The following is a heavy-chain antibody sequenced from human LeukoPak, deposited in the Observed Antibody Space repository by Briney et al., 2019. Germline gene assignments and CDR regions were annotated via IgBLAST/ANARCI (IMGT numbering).Heavy chain of an antibody. Sequence: PSETLSLTCTVSGDSISSYYWSWIRQPAGKGLEWIGRIYISGSTNYNPSLKSRVTMSVDTSKDQFSLRLSSVTAADTAVYYCAVSESYYGMDVWGQGTTVTVSS. J-gene: IGHJ6*02. CDR1: GDSISSYY. V-gene: IGHV4-4*07. CDR2: IYISGST. D-gene: IGHD3-3*02. CDR3: AVSESYYGMDV.